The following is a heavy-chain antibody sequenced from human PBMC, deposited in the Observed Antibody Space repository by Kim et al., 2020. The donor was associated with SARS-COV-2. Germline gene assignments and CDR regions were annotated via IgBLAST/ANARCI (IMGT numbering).Heavy chain of an antibody. CDR1: GFTFSSYA. Sequence: GGSLRLSCAASGFTFSSYAMNWVRQAPGQGLEWVSAMSGRGDSTSYADSVKGRFTISRDSSKNKLYLQLNSLRAEDTAVYYCERGDLLDWGQGTLGTVS. CDR3: ERGDLLD. J-gene: IGHJ4*02. CDR2: MSGRGDST. V-gene: IGHV3-23*01.